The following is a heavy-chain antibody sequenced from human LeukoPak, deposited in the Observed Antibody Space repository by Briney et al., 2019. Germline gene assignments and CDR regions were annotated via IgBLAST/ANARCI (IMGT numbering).Heavy chain of an antibody. CDR1: GYTFTGYY. CDR2: IYPNSGAT. CDR3: ARDVPYCGGDCHDAFDI. J-gene: IGHJ3*02. Sequence: ASVKVSCKASGYTFTGYYMHWVRQAPGQGLEWMGWIYPNSGATTYAQKFQGRVTMTRDMSTSTVYMELSSLRSEDTAVYYCARDVPYCGGDCHDAFDIWGQGTMVTVSS. V-gene: IGHV1-2*02. D-gene: IGHD2-21*02.